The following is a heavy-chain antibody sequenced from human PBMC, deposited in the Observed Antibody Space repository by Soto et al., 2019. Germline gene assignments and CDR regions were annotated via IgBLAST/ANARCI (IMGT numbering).Heavy chain of an antibody. J-gene: IGHJ4*02. D-gene: IGHD5-12*01. CDR1: GFTFSGSA. CDR3: ARQKGDIVARPPDH. V-gene: IGHV3-23*01. Sequence: EVQLSESGGGLVQPGGSLRLSCGGAGFTFSGSAVSWVRQAPGRGLEWVSGIRGGGSTEYADSVKGRFGISRDNSKDTEYLYMNSLRDDDTAVYYCARQKGDIVARPPDHWGQGILVTVSS. CDR2: IRGGGST.